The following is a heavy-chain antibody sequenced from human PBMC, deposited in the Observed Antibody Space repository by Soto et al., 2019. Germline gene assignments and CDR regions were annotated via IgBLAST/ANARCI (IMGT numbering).Heavy chain of an antibody. Sequence: GASVKVSCKASGNTFTSYDINWVRQATGHGLEWMGWINPNSGHIGYAQKFQGRVTMTRDTAIRTAYMEVSRLRSDDTAVYYCARVRAWGSYYLLDSWRQGTLVTVSA. J-gene: IGHJ4*02. D-gene: IGHD3-10*01. CDR2: INPNSGHI. V-gene: IGHV1-8*01. CDR3: ARVRAWGSYYLLDS. CDR1: GNTFTSYD.